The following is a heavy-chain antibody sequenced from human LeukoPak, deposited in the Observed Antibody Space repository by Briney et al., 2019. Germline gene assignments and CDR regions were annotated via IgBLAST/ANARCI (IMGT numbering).Heavy chain of an antibody. CDR1: GFTFSSYW. Sequence: GGSLRLSCAASGFTFSSYWMHWVRQAPGKGLVWVSRINSDGSSTSYADSVKGRFTISRDNAKNTLYLQMNSLRAEDTAVYYCATIWFGEAPYGGTDAFDIWGQGTMVTVSS. CDR2: INSDGSST. D-gene: IGHD3-10*01. V-gene: IGHV3-74*01. CDR3: ATIWFGEAPYGGTDAFDI. J-gene: IGHJ3*02.